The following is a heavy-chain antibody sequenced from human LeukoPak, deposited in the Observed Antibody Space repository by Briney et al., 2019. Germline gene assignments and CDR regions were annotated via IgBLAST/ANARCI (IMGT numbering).Heavy chain of an antibody. CDR3: VSFYETY. CDR1: GFTFSGYP. V-gene: IGHV3-30-3*01. Sequence: GGSLRLSCAASGFTFSGYPIHWVRQAPGKGLEWVAVISYDGSNKYHADSVKGRFTISKDNAKNTVYLQMNSLRAEDTAVYYCVSFYETYWGRGTLVTVSS. J-gene: IGHJ4*02. D-gene: IGHD2/OR15-2a*01. CDR2: ISYDGSNK.